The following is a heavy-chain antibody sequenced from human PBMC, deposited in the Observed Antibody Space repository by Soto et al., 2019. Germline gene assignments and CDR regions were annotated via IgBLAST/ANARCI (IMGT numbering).Heavy chain of an antibody. Sequence: ASVKVSCKASGYSFTSLDINWVRQTAGQGLEWMGWMEPSTGTTGYAQKFQGRVTMTRDTSINTAYMELTTLTSDDTAFYYCARGVSAGVDYWGQGTLVTVST. CDR3: ARGVSAGVDY. CDR1: GYSFTSLD. CDR2: MEPSTGTT. D-gene: IGHD1-26*01. J-gene: IGHJ4*02. V-gene: IGHV1-8*01.